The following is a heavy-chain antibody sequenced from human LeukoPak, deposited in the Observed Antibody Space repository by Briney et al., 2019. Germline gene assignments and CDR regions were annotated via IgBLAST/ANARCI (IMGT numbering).Heavy chain of an antibody. CDR1: GLTFSSYG. CDR2: ISGSGRST. CDR3: AKREGDYDAFDI. D-gene: IGHD4-17*01. V-gene: IGHV3-23*01. J-gene: IGHJ3*02. Sequence: PGRSLRLSCAASGLTFSSYGMNWVRQAPGKGLEWVSAISGSGRSTYYADSVKGRFTISRDNSKNTLYLQMNSLRAEDTAVYYCAKREGDYDAFDIWGQGTMVTVSS.